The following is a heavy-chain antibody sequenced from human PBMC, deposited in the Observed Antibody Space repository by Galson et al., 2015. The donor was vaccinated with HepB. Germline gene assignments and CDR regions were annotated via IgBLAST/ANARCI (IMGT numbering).Heavy chain of an antibody. CDR1: GFTFSSYS. Sequence: SLRLSCAASGFTFSSYSMNWVRQAPGKELEWVSSISSSSSYIYYADSVKGRFTISRDNAKNSLYLQMNSLRAEDTAVYYCARDHRVTMVRGVTGLDYYFDYWGQGTLVTVSS. V-gene: IGHV3-21*01. D-gene: IGHD3-10*01. CDR3: ARDHRVTMVRGVTGLDYYFDY. J-gene: IGHJ4*02. CDR2: ISSSSSYI.